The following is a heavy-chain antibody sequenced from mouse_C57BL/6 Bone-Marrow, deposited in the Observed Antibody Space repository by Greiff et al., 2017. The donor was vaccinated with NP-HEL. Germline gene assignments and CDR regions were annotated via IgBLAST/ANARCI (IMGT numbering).Heavy chain of an antibody. CDR2: IHPTSGST. CDR3: ARGYYGSSLYFDY. V-gene: IGHV1-64*01. Sequence: VKLQQPGAELVKPGASVKLSCKASGYTFTSYWMHWVKQRPGQGLEWIGMIHPTSGSTNYNEKFKSKATLTVDKSSSTAYMQLSSLTSEDSAVYYCARGYYGSSLYFDYWGQGTTLTVSS. J-gene: IGHJ2*01. CDR1: GYTFTSYW. D-gene: IGHD1-1*01.